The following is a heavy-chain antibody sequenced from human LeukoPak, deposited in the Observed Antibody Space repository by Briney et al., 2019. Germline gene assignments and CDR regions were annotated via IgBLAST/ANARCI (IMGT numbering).Heavy chain of an antibody. D-gene: IGHD5-12*01. V-gene: IGHV1-69*06. CDR3: ASGGGYDDYYYYYMDV. J-gene: IGHJ6*03. Sequence: GASVKVSCKASGYTFTSYGISWVRQAPGQGLEWMGGIIPIFGTANYAQKFQGRVTITADKSTSTAYMELSSLRSEDTAVYYCASGGGYDDYYYYYMDVWGKGTTVTVSS. CDR2: IIPIFGTA. CDR1: GYTFTSYG.